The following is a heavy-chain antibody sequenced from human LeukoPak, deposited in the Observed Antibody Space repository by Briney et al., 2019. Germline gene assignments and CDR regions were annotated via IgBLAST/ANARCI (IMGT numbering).Heavy chain of an antibody. CDR1: GFTFSSYG. V-gene: IGHV3-33*01. Sequence: GGSLRLSCAASGFTFSSYGMHWVRQAPGKGLEWVAVIWYDGSNKYYADSVKGRFTISRDNSKNTLYLQMNSLGAEDTAVYYCASESTITMIVGTIDYWGQGTLVTVSS. J-gene: IGHJ4*02. CDR3: ASESTITMIVGTIDY. CDR2: IWYDGSNK. D-gene: IGHD3-22*01.